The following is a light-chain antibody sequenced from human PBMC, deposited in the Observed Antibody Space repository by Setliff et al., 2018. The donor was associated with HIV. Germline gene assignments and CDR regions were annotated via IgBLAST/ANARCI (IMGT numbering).Light chain of an antibody. V-gene: IGLV2-11*01. Sequence: SSLAPPRSVSGSPGQSVPISSTVTLRYRGGDNFVSWYQQHPGKAPKVMTSDVSKRPSGVPDRFSGSKSGNTASLTISGLQAEDEADYYCCSYASSEIEGVGTGTKVTVL. CDR2: DVS. CDR3: CSYASSEIEG. CDR1: LRYRGGDNF. J-gene: IGLJ1*01.